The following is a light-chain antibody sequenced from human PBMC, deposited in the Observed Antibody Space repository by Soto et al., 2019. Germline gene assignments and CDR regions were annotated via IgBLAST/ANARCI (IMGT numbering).Light chain of an antibody. V-gene: IGLV2-14*01. Sequence: QSALTQPASVSGSPGQSITISCTGTSGDVGGSNSVSWYQHHPGKAPKLMIYDVNKRPSGVSNRFSGSKSGNTASLTISGLQPDDEADYYCSSYTSVSTLVFGGGTKLTV. CDR2: DVN. CDR1: SGDVGGSNS. J-gene: IGLJ3*02. CDR3: SSYTSVSTLV.